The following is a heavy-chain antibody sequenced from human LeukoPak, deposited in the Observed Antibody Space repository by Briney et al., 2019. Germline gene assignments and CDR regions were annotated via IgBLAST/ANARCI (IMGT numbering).Heavy chain of an antibody. CDR3: ARAQVLRYFDWLLSDPSYYYYYYMDV. CDR2: INPNTGVT. D-gene: IGHD3-9*01. J-gene: IGHJ6*03. V-gene: IGHV1-2*02. CDR1: GYTFTDYY. Sequence: ASVKVSCKASGYTFTDYYMDWVRQAPGQGLEWMGWINPNTGVTIYAQKFQGRVNMTRDTSTSTAYMELSSLRSEDTAAYYCARAQVLRYFDWLLSDPSYYYYYYMDVWGKGTTVTVSS.